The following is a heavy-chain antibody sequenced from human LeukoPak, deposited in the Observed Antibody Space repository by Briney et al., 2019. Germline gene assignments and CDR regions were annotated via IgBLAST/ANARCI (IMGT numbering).Heavy chain of an antibody. CDR3: ARGGYCSSTSCYTSWDWFDP. V-gene: IGHV4-59*01. CDR2: IYCSGST. CDR1: GGSISSYY. D-gene: IGHD2-2*02. J-gene: IGHJ5*02. Sequence: PSETLSVTCTVSGGSISSYYWSWIRQPPGKGLEWIGYIYCSGSTNYNPSLKSRVSISVYTSKNKFSLKLSSVTAADTAVYYCARGGYCSSTSCYTSWDWFDPWGQGTLVTVSS.